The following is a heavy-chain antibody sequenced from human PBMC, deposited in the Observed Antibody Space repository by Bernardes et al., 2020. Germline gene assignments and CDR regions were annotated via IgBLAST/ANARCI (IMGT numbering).Heavy chain of an antibody. D-gene: IGHD3-3*01. V-gene: IGHV3-7*01. J-gene: IGHJ4*02. CDR1: GFTFSSYW. CDR2: IKQDGSEK. CDR3: ARASYYDFWSGYQDELFDY. Sequence: GGSLRLSCAASGFTFSSYWMSWVRQAPGKGLEWVANIKQDGSEKYYVDSVKGRFTISRDNAKNSLYLQMNSLRAEDTAVYYCARASYYDFWSGYQDELFDYWGQGTLVTVSS.